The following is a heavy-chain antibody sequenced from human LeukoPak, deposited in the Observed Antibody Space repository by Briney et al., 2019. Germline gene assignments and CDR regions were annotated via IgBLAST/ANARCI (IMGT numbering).Heavy chain of an antibody. CDR1: GFTLSSYA. CDR2: TSSSDAGT. Sequence: PGGSLRLSCAASGFTLSSYAMSWVRQAPGKGLEWVSATSSSDAGTYYAESVRGRFTISRDNSKNTLFLQMNSLRAEDAAVYYCXXXXATSCSGVYCYPFDHWGQGTLVTVSS. CDR3: XXXXATSCSGVYCYPFDH. D-gene: IGHD2-15*01. V-gene: IGHV3-23*01. J-gene: IGHJ4*02.